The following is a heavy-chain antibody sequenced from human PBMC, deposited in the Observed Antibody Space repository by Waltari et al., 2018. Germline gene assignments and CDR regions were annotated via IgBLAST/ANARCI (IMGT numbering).Heavy chain of an antibody. V-gene: IGHV3-30-3*01. CDR2: ISEDGSNK. CDR3: ARDLDIAAAGDWYFDL. J-gene: IGHJ2*01. CDR1: GFTFSSYA. Sequence: QVQLVESGGGVVQPGRSLRLSCAASGFTFSSYALHWGREAPGKGLGWGGVISEDGSNKDAAAAGEGRFTSPRDNSKNSLYLQMNSLRAEDTAVYYCARDLDIAAAGDWYFDLWGRGTLVTVSS. D-gene: IGHD6-13*01.